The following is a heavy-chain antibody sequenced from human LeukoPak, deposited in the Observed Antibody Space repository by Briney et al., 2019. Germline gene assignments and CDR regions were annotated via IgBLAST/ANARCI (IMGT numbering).Heavy chain of an antibody. CDR2: INPSSGST. V-gene: IGHV1-46*01. J-gene: IGHJ6*02. CDR3: ASTVSGVSSYYYYGMDV. D-gene: IGHD4-11*01. CDR1: GYTFTSYY. Sequence: GASVKVSCKASGYTFTSYYMHWVRQAPGQGLGWMGIINPSSGSTTYAQKFQGRVTMTRDTSTSTVYMGLSSLRSEDTAVYYCASTVSGVSSYYYYGMDVWGQGTTVTVSS.